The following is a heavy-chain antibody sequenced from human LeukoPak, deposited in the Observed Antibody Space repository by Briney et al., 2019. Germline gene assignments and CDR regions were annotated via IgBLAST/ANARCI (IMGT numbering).Heavy chain of an antibody. J-gene: IGHJ3*02. CDR3: APDRSSSSGVYDDFDI. CDR1: GGSISSYY. CDR2: IYYSGST. Sequence: SETLSLTCTVSGGSISSYYWSWIRQPPGKGLEWTGYIYYSGSTNYNPSLKSRVTISVDTSKNQFSLKLTSVTAADTAVYYCAPDRSSSSGVYDDFDIWGQGTMVTVSS. D-gene: IGHD6-6*01. V-gene: IGHV4-59*03.